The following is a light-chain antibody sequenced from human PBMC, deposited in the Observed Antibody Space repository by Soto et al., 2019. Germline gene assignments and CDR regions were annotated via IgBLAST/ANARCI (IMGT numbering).Light chain of an antibody. CDR2: GAS. J-gene: IGKJ2*01. Sequence: EIVLMQSPGTLSLSPGERATLSCRASQSIKRSYLAWCQQKTGQAPRVLIYGASNRATGIPDRFSGSGSGTDFSLTISRLEPEDFAVYYCHQYDNAPQTFGQGTKVEIK. CDR1: QSIKRSY. V-gene: IGKV3-20*01. CDR3: HQYDNAPQT.